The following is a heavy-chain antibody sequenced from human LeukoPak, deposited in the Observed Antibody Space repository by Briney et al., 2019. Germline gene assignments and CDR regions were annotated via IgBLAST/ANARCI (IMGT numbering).Heavy chain of an antibody. J-gene: IGHJ4*02. V-gene: IGHV5-51*01. CDR2: IYPGDSDT. Sequence: GESLKISCQGSGYSFTSYWIGWVRQMPGKSLEWMGIIYPGDSDTRYSPSFQGQVTISVDKSTTTAYLQWSRLKASDTAMYYCARLTSVTLPFDFWGQGTLVTVSS. D-gene: IGHD4-17*01. CDR3: ARLTSVTLPFDF. CDR1: GYSFTSYW.